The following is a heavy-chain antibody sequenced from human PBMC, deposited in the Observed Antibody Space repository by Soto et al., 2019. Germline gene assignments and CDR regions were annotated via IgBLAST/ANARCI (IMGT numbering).Heavy chain of an antibody. Sequence: SVKVSCKASGGTFSSYAISWVRQAPGQGLEWMGGIIPIFGTANYAQKFQGRVTITADESTSTAYMELSSLRSEDTAVYYCARGGFSITMIAGYFDYWGQGTLVTVSS. CDR2: IIPIFGTA. J-gene: IGHJ4*02. CDR1: GGTFSSYA. V-gene: IGHV1-69*13. D-gene: IGHD3-22*01. CDR3: ARGGFSITMIAGYFDY.